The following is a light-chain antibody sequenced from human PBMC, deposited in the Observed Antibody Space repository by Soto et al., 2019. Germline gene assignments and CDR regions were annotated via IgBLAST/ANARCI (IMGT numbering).Light chain of an antibody. V-gene: IGLV1-44*01. CDR1: SSNIGSNT. CDR2: GQN. J-gene: IGLJ2*01. CDR3: AVWDDSLDGRV. Sequence: QSVLTQPPSASGTPGQRVTMSGSGSSSNIGSNTVNWYQQLPGTAPKLLIYGQNQRPSGVPDRFSGSKSGTSASLAISEDEADYYCAVWDDSLDGRVFGGGTKLTVL.